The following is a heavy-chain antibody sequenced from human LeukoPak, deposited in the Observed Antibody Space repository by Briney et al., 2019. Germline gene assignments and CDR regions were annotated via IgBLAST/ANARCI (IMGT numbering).Heavy chain of an antibody. CDR3: AKEEGSPDYFDY. J-gene: IGHJ4*02. D-gene: IGHD3-10*01. V-gene: IGHV3-30*18. CDR2: ISYDGSNK. Sequence: SGGSLRISCAASGFTFSSYGMHWVRQAPGKGLEWVAVISYDGSNKYYADSVKGRFTISRDNSKNTLYLQMNSLRAEDTAVYYCAKEEGSPDYFDYWGQGTLVTVS. CDR1: GFTFSSYG.